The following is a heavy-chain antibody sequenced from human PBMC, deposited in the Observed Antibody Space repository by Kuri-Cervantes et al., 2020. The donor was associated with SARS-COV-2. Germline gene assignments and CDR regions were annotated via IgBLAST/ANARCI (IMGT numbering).Heavy chain of an antibody. CDR3: ARDQYGMDV. CDR1: GFTFDDYA. V-gene: IGHV3-21*01. CDR2: ISSSSSYI. Sequence: GGSLRLSCAASGFTFDDYAMHWVRQAPGKGLEWVSSISSSSSYIYYADSVKGRFTISRDNAKISLYLQMNSLRAEDTAAYYCARDQYGMDVWGQGTRVTVSS. J-gene: IGHJ6*02.